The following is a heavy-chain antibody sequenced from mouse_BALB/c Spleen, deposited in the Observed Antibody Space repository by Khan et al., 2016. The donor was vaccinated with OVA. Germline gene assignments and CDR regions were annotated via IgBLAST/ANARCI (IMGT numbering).Heavy chain of an antibody. J-gene: IGHJ3*01. CDR3: ARLAYFDDSEGFAY. Sequence: EVMLVESGGDVVKPGGSLKLSCAASGFTFSTYGMSWVRQTPDKRLEWVATVSTGGHYTYYPDTVKGRFPISRDNAKDTLYLQMSSLKSEDTAMFYCARLAYFDDSEGFAYWGQGTLVTVSA. CDR1: GFTFSTYG. D-gene: IGHD1-1*01. V-gene: IGHV5-6*02. CDR2: VSTGGHYT.